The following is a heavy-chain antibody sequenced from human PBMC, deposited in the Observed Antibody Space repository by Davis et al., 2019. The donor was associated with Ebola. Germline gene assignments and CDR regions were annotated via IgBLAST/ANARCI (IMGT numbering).Heavy chain of an antibody. V-gene: IGHV3-48*02. J-gene: IGHJ4*02. Sequence: GESLKISCAASGFVFSDFSMNWVRLAPGKGLEWITYITKGSDAIHYADSVKGRFTVSRDNAKNLVFLQMSSLRDEDSAVYYCARDHFFAFDFWSQGVHVSVSS. CDR3: ARDHFFAFDF. CDR1: GFVFSDFS. D-gene: IGHD3/OR15-3a*01. CDR2: ITKGSDAI.